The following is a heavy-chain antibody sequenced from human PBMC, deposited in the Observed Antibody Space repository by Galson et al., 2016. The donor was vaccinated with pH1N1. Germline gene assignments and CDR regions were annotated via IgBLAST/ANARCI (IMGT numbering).Heavy chain of an antibody. CDR2: IWYDGSNK. CDR3: AREGLRGSGSSDAFDI. V-gene: IGHV3-33*01. D-gene: IGHD3-10*01. J-gene: IGHJ3*02. Sequence: SLRLSCAAPGFTFGSYGIHWVRQAPGKGLEWVAVIWYDGSNKYYADSVKGRFSISRDNSKNTLYMQINSLRAEETAGYYCAREGLRGSGSSDAFDIWGQGTMVTVSS. CDR1: GFTFGSYG.